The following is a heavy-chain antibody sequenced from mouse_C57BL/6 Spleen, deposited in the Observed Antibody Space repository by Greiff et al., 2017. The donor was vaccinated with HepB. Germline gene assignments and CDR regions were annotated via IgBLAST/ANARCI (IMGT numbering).Heavy chain of an antibody. V-gene: IGHV1-15*01. Sequence: VKLQESGAELVRPGASVTLSCKASGYTFTDYEMHWVKQTPVHGLEWIGAIDPETGGTAYNQKFKGKAILTADKSSSTAYMELRSLTSEDSAVYYCTRGGSWDAMDYWGQGTSVTVSS. CDR1: GYTFTDYE. CDR2: IDPETGGT. J-gene: IGHJ4*01. CDR3: TRGGSWDAMDY.